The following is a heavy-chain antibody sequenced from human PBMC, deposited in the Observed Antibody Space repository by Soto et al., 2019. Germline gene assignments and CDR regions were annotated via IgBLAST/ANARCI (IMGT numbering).Heavy chain of an antibody. J-gene: IGHJ4*02. Sequence: KPSETLSLTCTVSGGSISSSSYYWGWIRQPPGKGLEWIGSIYYSGSTYYNPSLKSRVTISVDTSKNQFSLKLSSVTAADTAVYYCARLGLGGGELLPFDYWGQGTLVTVSS. V-gene: IGHV4-39*01. CDR3: ARLGLGGGELLPFDY. D-gene: IGHD1-26*01. CDR2: IYYSGST. CDR1: GGSISSSSYY.